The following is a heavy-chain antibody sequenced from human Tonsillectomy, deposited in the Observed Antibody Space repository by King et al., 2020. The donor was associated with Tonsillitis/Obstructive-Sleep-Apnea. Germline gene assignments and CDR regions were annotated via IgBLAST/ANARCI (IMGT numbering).Heavy chain of an antibody. CDR1: GGTFSSYA. CDR3: ARGTIFGVVRYYYYYMDV. J-gene: IGHJ6*03. CDR2: IIPIFGTA. V-gene: IGHV1-69*12. Sequence: QLVQSGAEVKKPGSSVKVSCKASGGTFSSYAISWGRQAPGQGLEWMGGIIPIFGTANYAQKFQGRVTITADVATSTAYMELSSLRSEDTAVYYCARGTIFGVVRYYYYYMDVWGKGTTVTVSS. D-gene: IGHD3-3*01.